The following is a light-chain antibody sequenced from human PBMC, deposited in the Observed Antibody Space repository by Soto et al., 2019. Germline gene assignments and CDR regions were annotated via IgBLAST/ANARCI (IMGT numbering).Light chain of an antibody. CDR3: QQYHSSPRT. Sequence: ETVLTQSPGTLSLSPGERATLSCRASQSVGGSFLAGYQQRPGQAPRLLIYHTSYSATGIPDRFSGSGSGTDFTLTISRLEPEDFAVYYGQQYHSSPRTFGKGTKVEIK. J-gene: IGKJ1*01. CDR2: HTS. V-gene: IGKV3-20*01. CDR1: QSVGGSF.